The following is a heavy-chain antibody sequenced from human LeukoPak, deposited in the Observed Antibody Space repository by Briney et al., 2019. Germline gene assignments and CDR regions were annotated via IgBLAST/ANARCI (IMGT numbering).Heavy chain of an antibody. J-gene: IGHJ4*02. CDR2: ISPNSGGT. D-gene: IGHD2-2*01. V-gene: IGHV1-2*02. CDR1: GYTFTAYD. Sequence: GASVKLSCKASGYTFTAYDIHWVRQAPGQGLEWIGCISPNSGGTNYAQTFQGRVTMTTDTSINTAYMELSSLSCDDAAVYFCARAQDGNSCCHFDYWGQGTLVTVSS. CDR3: ARAQDGNSCCHFDY.